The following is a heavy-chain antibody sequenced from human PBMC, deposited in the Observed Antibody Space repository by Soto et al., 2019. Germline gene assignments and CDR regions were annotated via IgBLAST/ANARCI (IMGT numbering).Heavy chain of an antibody. V-gene: IGHV4-59*01. J-gene: IGHJ4*02. CDR3: ATDKTGTLQPDY. D-gene: IGHD1-7*01. CDR1: GGSISSYY. CDR2: IYYSGST. Sequence: PSETLSLTCTVSGGSISSYYWSWIRQPPGKGLEWIGYIYYSGSTNYNPSLKSRVTISVDTSKNQFSLKLSSVTAADTAVYYCATDKTGTLQPDYWGQGTLVTVSS.